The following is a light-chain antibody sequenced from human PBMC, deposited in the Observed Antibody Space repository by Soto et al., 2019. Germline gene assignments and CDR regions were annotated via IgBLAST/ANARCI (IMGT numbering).Light chain of an antibody. CDR1: QSIRSY. CDR3: QQLNSYPHF. Sequence: DIQLTQSPSFLSASVGDRVTITCRASQSIRSYLAWYQQKPGKAPKLLIYAASTLQSGVPSRFSGSGSGTEFTLTISSLQPEDFATYYCQQLNSYPHFFGGGTKVEIK. CDR2: AAS. J-gene: IGKJ4*01. V-gene: IGKV1-9*01.